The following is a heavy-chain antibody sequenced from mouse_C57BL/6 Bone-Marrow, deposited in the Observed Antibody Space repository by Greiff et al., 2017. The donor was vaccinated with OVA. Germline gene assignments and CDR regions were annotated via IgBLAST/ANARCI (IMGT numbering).Heavy chain of an antibody. CDR1: GYTFTSYW. V-gene: IGHV1-64*01. Sequence: QVQLQQPGAELVKPGASVKLSCKASGYTFTSYWMHWVKQRPGQGLEWIGMIHPHSGSTNYNEKFKSKATLTVDKSSSTAYMQLSSLTSEDSAVYCCARWPLSDYDVDWGQGTTLTVSS. CDR3: ARWPLSDYDVD. CDR2: IHPHSGST. J-gene: IGHJ2*01. D-gene: IGHD2-4*01.